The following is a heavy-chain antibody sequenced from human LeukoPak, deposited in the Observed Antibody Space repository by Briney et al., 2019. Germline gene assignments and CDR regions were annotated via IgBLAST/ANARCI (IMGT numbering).Heavy chain of an antibody. V-gene: IGHV4-59*08. CDR2: IYYSESA. CDR3: ARVGGYPLSAFDI. CDR1: GGSIRSYY. Sequence: SETLSLTCTVSGGSIRSYYWSWIRQPPGKGLEWIGYIYYSESANYNPSLKSRITISVDTSKNQFSLNLNSVTAADTAVYYCARVGGYPLSAFDIWGQGTMDTVSS. D-gene: IGHD3-16*02. J-gene: IGHJ3*02.